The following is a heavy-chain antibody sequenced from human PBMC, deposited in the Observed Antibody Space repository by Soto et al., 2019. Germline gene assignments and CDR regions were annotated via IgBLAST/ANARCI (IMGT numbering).Heavy chain of an antibody. Sequence: VQLVESGGGVVQPGRSLRLSCAASGFTFSSYGMHWVRQAPGKGLEWVAGIWYDGSNKYYADCVKGRFTISRDNSKNTLYLQMTSLRAEDTAVYYCARDLYSSNVFDYWGQGTLVTVSS. J-gene: IGHJ4*02. CDR3: ARDLYSSNVFDY. CDR2: IWYDGSNK. CDR1: GFTFSSYG. V-gene: IGHV3-33*01. D-gene: IGHD6-13*01.